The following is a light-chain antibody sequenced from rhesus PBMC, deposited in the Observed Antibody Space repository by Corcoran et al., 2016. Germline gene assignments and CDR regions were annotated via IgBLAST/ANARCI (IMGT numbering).Light chain of an antibody. Sequence: EIVMTQSPATLSLSPGERATLSCRASQSVSSSLAWYQQKPGQPPILPIKGVSTSATGIPDRFSGSGSGKDFTLPISSLEPEDVAVYYCLQHTNWPLTFGGGTKVELK. CDR2: GVS. CDR1: QSVSSS. J-gene: IGKJ4*01. V-gene: IGKV3-24*01. CDR3: LQHTNWPLT.